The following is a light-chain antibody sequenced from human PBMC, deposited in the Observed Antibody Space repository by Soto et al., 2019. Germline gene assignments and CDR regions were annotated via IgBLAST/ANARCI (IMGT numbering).Light chain of an antibody. V-gene: IGKV1-39*01. CDR1: QSISSH. CDR2: TAS. J-gene: IGKJ5*01. Sequence: DIRRTQSPSSLSASVGDTVTITCRASQSISSHLNWYQQQPGKAPNLLMYTASNLQSGVPSRFSGSGSGTDFTLTISSLQPEDFATYDGQQSYSTPISFGQGTRLEIK. CDR3: QQSYSTPIS.